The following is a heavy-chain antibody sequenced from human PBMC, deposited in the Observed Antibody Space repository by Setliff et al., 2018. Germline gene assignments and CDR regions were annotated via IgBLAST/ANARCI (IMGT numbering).Heavy chain of an antibody. CDR1: GFSITNGYY. Sequence: PSETLSLTCAVSGFSITNGYYWGWTRRSPGRGLEWIANIFQSGITFYNPSLKSRVTMSLDTSTNQFSLKLRSVTAADTAVYYCARLGGLLVATMPFDYWGQGIPVTVSS. V-gene: IGHV4-38-2*01. CDR3: ARLGGLLVATMPFDY. D-gene: IGHD5-12*01. CDR2: IFQSGIT. J-gene: IGHJ4*02.